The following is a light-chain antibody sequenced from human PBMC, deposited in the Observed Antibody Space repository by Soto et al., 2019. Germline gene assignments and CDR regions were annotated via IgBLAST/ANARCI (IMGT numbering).Light chain of an antibody. J-gene: IGKJ2*01. V-gene: IGKV3-11*01. Sequence: EIVLTQSPATLSLSPGERATLSCRASQSVSSYLAWYQQKPGQAPSLVIYDASTRATGIPARVSGSGSGTDFTLTISSLEPEDLSVYYCQQRRNWPPLTFGQGTKLEIK. CDR1: QSVSSY. CDR2: DAS. CDR3: QQRRNWPPLT.